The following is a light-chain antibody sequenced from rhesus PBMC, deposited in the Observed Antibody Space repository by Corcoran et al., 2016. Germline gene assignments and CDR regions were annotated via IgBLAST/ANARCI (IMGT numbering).Light chain of an antibody. Sequence: DIVMTQTPPSLPVTPGEPASISCRSSQSLLDSEDGNTYLDWYLQKPGQSPQVFIYGVSNRASGVPARFSGNGSETDFTLNISRGKAADVGVYYCMHALEFPLTFGGGTKVGIK. J-gene: IGKJ4*01. CDR3: MHALEFPLT. CDR1: QSLLDSEDGNTY. CDR2: GVS. V-gene: IGKV2-104*02.